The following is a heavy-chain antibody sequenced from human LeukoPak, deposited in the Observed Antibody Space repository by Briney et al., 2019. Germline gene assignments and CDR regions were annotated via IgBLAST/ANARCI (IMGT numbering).Heavy chain of an antibody. CDR2: MNPNSGNT. Sequence: ASVKVSCKASGYTFTSYDINWVRQATGQGLEWMGWMNPNSGNTGSAQKFQGRVTMTRNTSISTAYMERSSLRSEDTAVYYCAREGAGYSYGYMYYYYGMDVWGQGTTVTVSS. CDR1: GYTFTSYD. CDR3: AREGAGYSYGYMYYYYGMDV. J-gene: IGHJ6*02. V-gene: IGHV1-8*01. D-gene: IGHD5-18*01.